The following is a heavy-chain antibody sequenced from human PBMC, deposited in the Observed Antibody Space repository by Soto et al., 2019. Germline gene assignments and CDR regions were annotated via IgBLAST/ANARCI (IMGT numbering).Heavy chain of an antibody. J-gene: IGHJ5*02. CDR1: GGSISGSDYF. V-gene: IGHV4-30-4*01. D-gene: IGHD5-18*01. Sequence: SETLSLTCTVSGGSISGSDYFRSWVRQPPGKGLEWIGFIYDSGSAYYHPSLKSRVTISIDTSKNQFSLKLSSMTAADTAVYYCARDAGYSYGPIDLWGQGALVTVS. CDR2: IYDSGSA. CDR3: ARDAGYSYGPIDL.